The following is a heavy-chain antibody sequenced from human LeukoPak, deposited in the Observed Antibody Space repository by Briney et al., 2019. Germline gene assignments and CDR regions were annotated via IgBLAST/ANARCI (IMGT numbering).Heavy chain of an antibody. D-gene: IGHD1-20*01. Sequence: ASVKVSCKASGYTFTSYGISWVRQAPGQGLEWMGWISAYNGNTYYAQKFQGRVTMTSDTSTSTAYLELRSLRSDDTAVYYCARASTGLSGIDYWGQGTLVTVSS. J-gene: IGHJ4*02. V-gene: IGHV1-18*01. CDR2: ISAYNGNT. CDR3: ARASTGLSGIDY. CDR1: GYTFTSYG.